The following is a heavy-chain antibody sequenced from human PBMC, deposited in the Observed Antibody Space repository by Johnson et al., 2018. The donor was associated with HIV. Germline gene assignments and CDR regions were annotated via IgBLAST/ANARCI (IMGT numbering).Heavy chain of an antibody. Sequence: VQLVESGGGLVQPGGSLRLSCAASGFTFSSYWMHWVRQAPGKGLVWVSRINSDGSSTSYADSVKGRFTISRDNAKNTLYLQMNSLRAEDTAVYYCAKEGWAAAQEGWGAFDIWGQGTMVTVSS. CDR2: INSDGSST. D-gene: IGHD6-13*01. CDR1: GFTFSSYW. V-gene: IGHV3-74*01. J-gene: IGHJ3*02. CDR3: AKEGWAAAQEGWGAFDI.